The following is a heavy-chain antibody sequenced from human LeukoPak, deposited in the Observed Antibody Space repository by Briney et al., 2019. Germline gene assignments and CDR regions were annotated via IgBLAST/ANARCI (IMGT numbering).Heavy chain of an antibody. J-gene: IGHJ6*02. D-gene: IGHD6-13*01. Sequence: GRSLRLSCAASGFTFSSYAMHWVRQAPGKGLEWVAVISYDGSNKYYADSVKGRFTISRDNSKNTLYLQMNSLRAEDTAVYYCARDQRLLVHYYYYGMDVWGQGTTVTVSS. CDR1: GFTFSSYA. CDR2: ISYDGSNK. V-gene: IGHV3-30*04. CDR3: ARDQRLLVHYYYYGMDV.